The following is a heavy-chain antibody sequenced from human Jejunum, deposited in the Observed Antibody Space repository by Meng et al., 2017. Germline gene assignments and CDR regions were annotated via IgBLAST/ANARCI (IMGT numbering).Heavy chain of an antibody. Sequence: ESLKISCAASGFTFSNSWMAWLRQAPGKGLELVANMNQDGSVKNYVDSVKGRFAISRDNAKNSLYLQLNSLRAEDTALYYCARDPAYGAYDIWGQGTMGTVSS. CDR1: GFTFSNSW. J-gene: IGHJ3*02. CDR2: MNQDGSVK. CDR3: ARDPAYGAYDI. D-gene: IGHD2-21*01. V-gene: IGHV3-7*01.